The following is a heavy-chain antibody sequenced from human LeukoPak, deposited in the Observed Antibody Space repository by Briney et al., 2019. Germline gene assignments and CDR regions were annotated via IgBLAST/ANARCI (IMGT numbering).Heavy chain of an antibody. J-gene: IGHJ1*01. CDR3: ARAPRGAYCGGDCGSQH. CDR1: GYTFTSYG. D-gene: IGHD2-21*01. Sequence: GASVKVSCKASGYTFTSYGISWVRQAPGQGLEWMGWISAYNGNTNYAQKLQGRVTMPTDTSTSTAYMELRSLRSDDTAVYYCARAPRGAYCGGDCGSQHWGQGTLVTVSS. V-gene: IGHV1-18*01. CDR2: ISAYNGNT.